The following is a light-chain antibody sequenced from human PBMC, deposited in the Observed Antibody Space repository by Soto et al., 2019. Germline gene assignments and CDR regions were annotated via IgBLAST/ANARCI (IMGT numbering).Light chain of an antibody. Sequence: QSVLTQPASVSGSPGQSITISCTGTSSGVGGYNYVSWYQQHPGKAPKFMIYDVSNRPSGVSNRFSGSKSGNTASLTISGLQAEDEADYYCSSYTSSSTLVFGGGTKLTVL. CDR3: SSYTSSSTLV. CDR1: SSGVGGYNY. J-gene: IGLJ2*01. CDR2: DVS. V-gene: IGLV2-14*01.